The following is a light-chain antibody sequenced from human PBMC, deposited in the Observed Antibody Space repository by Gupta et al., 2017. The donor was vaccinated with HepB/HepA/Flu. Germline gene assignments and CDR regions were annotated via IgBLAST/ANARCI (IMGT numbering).Light chain of an antibody. CDR3: AAWDDSLNGVV. CDR2: SNN. Sequence: QSVLTQPPSASGTPGQRVTISCSGSSSNIGSNTVNWYQQLPGTAPKLLIYSNNQRPSGVPDRFAGSKSGTSASLAIRGLQSEDEADYDCAAWDDSLNGVVVGGGIKLTVL. CDR1: SSNIGSNT. V-gene: IGLV1-44*01. J-gene: IGLJ2*01.